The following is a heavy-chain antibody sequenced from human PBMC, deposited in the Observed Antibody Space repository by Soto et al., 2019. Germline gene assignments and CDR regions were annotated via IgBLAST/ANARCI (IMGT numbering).Heavy chain of an antibody. J-gene: IGHJ3*02. V-gene: IGHV3-23*01. CDR3: AKDPDSSPVVHAFDI. CDR1: GFTFSSYA. CDR2: ISGSGGST. Sequence: EVQLLESGGGLVQPGGSLRLSCAASGFTFSSYAMSWVRQAPGKGLEWVSAISGSGGSTYYADSVKGRFTIFRDNSKNTLYLQKNSLRAEDTAVYYCAKDPDSSPVVHAFDIWGQGTMVTVSS. D-gene: IGHD6-13*01.